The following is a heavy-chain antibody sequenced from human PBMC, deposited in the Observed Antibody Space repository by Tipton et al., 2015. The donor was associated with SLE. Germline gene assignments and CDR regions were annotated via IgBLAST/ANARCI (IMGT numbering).Heavy chain of an antibody. V-gene: IGHV4-34*01. CDR2: VYHSGST. D-gene: IGHD3-9*01. CDR1: GRSFIGSY. Sequence: TLSLTCAVYGRSFIGSYWTWIRQPPGKGLEWIGEVYHSGSTNYNPSLKSRVTISVDKSKNHFSMHLTSVTATDTAVYYCARRNYDVLTGYYDAFDIWGQGTRVTVSS. CDR3: ARRNYDVLTGYYDAFDI. J-gene: IGHJ3*02.